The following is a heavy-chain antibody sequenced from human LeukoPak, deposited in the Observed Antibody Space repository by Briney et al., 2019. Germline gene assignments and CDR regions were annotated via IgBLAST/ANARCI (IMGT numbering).Heavy chain of an antibody. CDR2: IVPMFGTA. CDR3: ARAYCGGDCPPGY. V-gene: IGHV1-69*13. D-gene: IGHD2-21*02. CDR1: GGTFSSYT. J-gene: IGHJ4*02. Sequence: SVMVSCKASGGTFSSYTFSWVRQAPGQGLEWMGRIVPMFGTANYAQNFQGRVTITADESTSTVYMELSSLRSEDTAVYSCARAYCGGDCPPGYWGQGTLVTVSS.